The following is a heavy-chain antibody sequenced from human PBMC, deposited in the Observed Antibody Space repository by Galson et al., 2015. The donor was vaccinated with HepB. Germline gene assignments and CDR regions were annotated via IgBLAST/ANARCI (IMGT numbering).Heavy chain of an antibody. CDR3: ARGYYGSGSYIADD. CDR1: GFTFSDYY. CDR2: ISRGGSTT. J-gene: IGHJ4*02. Sequence: SLRLSCAASGFTFSDYYMTWIRQAPGKGLEWVSYISRGGSTTYYADSVKGRFTASRDNAKNSLYLQMDSLRAEDTAVYYCARGYYGSGSYIADDWGQGTLVTVSS. D-gene: IGHD3-10*01. V-gene: IGHV3-11*01.